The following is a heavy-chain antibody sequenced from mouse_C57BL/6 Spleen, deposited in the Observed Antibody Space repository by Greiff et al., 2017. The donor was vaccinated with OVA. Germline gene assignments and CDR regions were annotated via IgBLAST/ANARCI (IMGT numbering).Heavy chain of an antibody. J-gene: IGHJ4*01. Sequence: VQLQQSGPELVKPGASVKIPCKASGYTFTDYNMDWVKQSHGKSLEWIGDINPNNGGTIYNQKFKGKATLTVEKSSSTAYMELRSLTSEDTAVYYCARSLYYYGSSPYAMDYWGQGTSVTVSS. D-gene: IGHD1-1*01. CDR2: INPNNGGT. CDR3: ARSLYYYGSSPYAMDY. CDR1: GYTFTDYN. V-gene: IGHV1-18*01.